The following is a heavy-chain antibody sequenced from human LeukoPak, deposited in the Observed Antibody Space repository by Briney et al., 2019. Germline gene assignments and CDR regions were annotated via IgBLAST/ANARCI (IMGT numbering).Heavy chain of an antibody. CDR1: GYTFTSYD. J-gene: IGHJ4*02. CDR2: MNANSGNT. V-gene: IGHV1-8*01. CDR3: ARVSRGIAAAGMTYYFDY. D-gene: IGHD6-13*01. Sequence: ASVKVSCKASGYTFTSYDINWVRQATGQGLEWMGWMNANSGNTGSAQKFQGRVTMTRNTSISTAYMELSSLRSEDTAVYYCARVSRGIAAAGMTYYFDYWGQGPLVTVSS.